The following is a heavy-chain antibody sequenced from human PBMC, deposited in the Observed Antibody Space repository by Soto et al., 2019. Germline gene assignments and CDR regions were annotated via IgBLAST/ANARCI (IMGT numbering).Heavy chain of an antibody. CDR2: INHSGST. V-gene: IGHV4-34*01. J-gene: IGHJ4*02. CDR1: GGSFSGYY. D-gene: IGHD3-3*01. CDR3: ARGSYYDFWSGYYNVRNCYFDY. Sequence: SETLSLTCAVYGGSFSGYYWSWIRQPPGKGLEWIGEINHSGSTNYNPSLKSRVTISVDTSKNQFSLKLSSVTAADTAVYYCARGSYYDFWSGYYNVRNCYFDYWGQGTLVTVSS.